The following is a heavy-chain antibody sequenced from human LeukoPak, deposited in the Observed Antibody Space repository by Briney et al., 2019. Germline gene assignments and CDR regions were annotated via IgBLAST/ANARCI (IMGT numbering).Heavy chain of an antibody. CDR3: ARDVTTAGYMDV. Sequence: SETLSLTCAVYGGSFSGYYWSWIRQPPGKGLEWIGYIYYSGSTNYNPSLKSRVTISVDTSKNQFSLKLSSVTAADTAVYYCARDVTTAGYMDVWGKGTTVTVSS. CDR2: IYYSGST. D-gene: IGHD4-17*01. V-gene: IGHV4-59*01. CDR1: GGSFSGYY. J-gene: IGHJ6*03.